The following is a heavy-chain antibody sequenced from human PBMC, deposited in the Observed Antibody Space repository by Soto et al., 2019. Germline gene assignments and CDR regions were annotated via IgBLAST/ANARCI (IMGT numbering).Heavy chain of an antibody. J-gene: IGHJ6*02. CDR2: IFYTGST. CDR1: GGTINSGDYF. Sequence: SETLSLTCSVSGGTINSGDYFWSWIRQPPGKGLEWIGSIFYTGSTYYSPSLKSRASMSMDTSKNLFSLKLSSATAADTAVYYCARSMYSTSAQLYYGMDVWGQGTTVTVSS. D-gene: IGHD6-6*01. CDR3: ARSMYSTSAQLYYGMDV. V-gene: IGHV4-30-4*01.